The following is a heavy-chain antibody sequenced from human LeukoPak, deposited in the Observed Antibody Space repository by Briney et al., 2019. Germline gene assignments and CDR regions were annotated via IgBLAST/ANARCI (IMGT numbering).Heavy chain of an antibody. D-gene: IGHD6-13*01. CDR3: ARWARGESSSWYRNNWFDP. J-gene: IGHJ5*02. CDR1: GGSISSGGYY. CDR2: IYYSGST. V-gene: IGHV4-31*03. Sequence: SETLSLTCTVSGGSISSGGYYWSWIRQHPGKGLEWIGYIYYSGSTYYNPSLKSRVTISVGTSKNQFSLKLSSVTAADTAVYYCARWARGESSSWYRNNWFDPWGQGTLVTVSS.